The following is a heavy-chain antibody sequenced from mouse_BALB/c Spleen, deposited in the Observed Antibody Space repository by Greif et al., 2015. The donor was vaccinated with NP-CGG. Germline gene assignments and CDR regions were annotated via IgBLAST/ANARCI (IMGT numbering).Heavy chain of an antibody. Sequence: VQLQQPGAELVKPGASVKLSCTASGFNIKDTYMHWVKQRPEQGLEWIGRIDPANGNTKYDPKFQGKATITADTSSNTAYLQLRSLTSEDTAGYYCANWDWYFDVWGAGTTVTVSS. CDR3: ANWDWYFDV. J-gene: IGHJ1*01. CDR2: IDPANGNT. CDR1: GFNIKDTY. V-gene: IGHV14-3*02. D-gene: IGHD4-1*01.